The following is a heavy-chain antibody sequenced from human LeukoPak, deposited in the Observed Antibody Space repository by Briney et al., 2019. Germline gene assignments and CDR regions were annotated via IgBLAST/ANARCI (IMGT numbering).Heavy chain of an antibody. J-gene: IGHJ4*02. Sequence: GGSLRLSCAASGFTFSSYAMSWVRQAPGKGLEWVSAISGSGGSTYYADSVKGRFTISRDNSKNTLYLQMNSLRAEDTAVYYCAKGSYYYDSSGYYFFDYWGRGTLVTVSS. V-gene: IGHV3-23*01. CDR3: AKGSYYYDSSGYYFFDY. CDR1: GFTFSSYA. CDR2: ISGSGGST. D-gene: IGHD3-22*01.